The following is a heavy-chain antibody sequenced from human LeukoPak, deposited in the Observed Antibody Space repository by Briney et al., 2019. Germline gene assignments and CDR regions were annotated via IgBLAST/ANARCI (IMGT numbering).Heavy chain of an antibody. CDR1: GITLSNYG. J-gene: IGHJ3*02. CDR3: ARAVGVTAIHNAFDI. Sequence: GGSLRLSCAVSGITLSNYGMSWVRQAPGKGLEWVAGISDSGGRTNYADSVKGRFTISRDNSKNTLYLQMNSLRAEDTAVYYCARAVGVTAIHNAFDIWGQGTMVTVSS. D-gene: IGHD2-21*02. V-gene: IGHV3-23*01. CDR2: ISDSGGRT.